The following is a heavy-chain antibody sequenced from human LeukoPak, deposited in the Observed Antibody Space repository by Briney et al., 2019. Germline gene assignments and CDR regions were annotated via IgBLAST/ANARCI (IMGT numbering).Heavy chain of an antibody. V-gene: IGHV5-51*01. CDR1: GYSFTSYW. J-gene: IGHJ3*02. CDR3: ARQRVHSSGWYDAFDI. Sequence: GESLQISCQGSGYSFTSYWIGWVRQLPGKGLEWMGIIYPGDSDTRYSPSFQGQVTISADKSISTAYLRWSSLKASDTAMYYCARQRVHSSGWYDAFDIWGQGTMVTVSS. CDR2: IYPGDSDT. D-gene: IGHD6-19*01.